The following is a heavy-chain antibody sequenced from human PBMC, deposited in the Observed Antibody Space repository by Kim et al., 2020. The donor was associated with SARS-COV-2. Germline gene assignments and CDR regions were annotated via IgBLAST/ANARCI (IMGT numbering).Heavy chain of an antibody. D-gene: IGHD3-9*01. CDR3: AKDSYGVDILTGYYRKQFVYYYYYGMDV. V-gene: IGHV3-30*18. CDR2: ISYDGSNK. CDR1: GFTFSSYG. Sequence: GGSLRLSCAASGFTFSSYGMHWVRQAPGKGLEWVAVISYDGSNKYYADSVKGRFTISRDNSKNTLYLQMNSLRAEDTAVYYCAKDSYGVDILTGYYRKQFVYYYYYGMDVWGQGTTVTVSS. J-gene: IGHJ6*02.